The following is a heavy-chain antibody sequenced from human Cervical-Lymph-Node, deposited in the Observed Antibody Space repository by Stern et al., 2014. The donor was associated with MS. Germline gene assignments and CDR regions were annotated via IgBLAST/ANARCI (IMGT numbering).Heavy chain of an antibody. CDR3: IKDILPGGLDY. D-gene: IGHD2-15*01. V-gene: IGHV3-9*01. Sequence: VQLVQSGGDLVQPGRSLRLSCAASGFPLKDHAMHWVRQAPGKGLEWVSGIYWSGVTGYADSVRGRFTVSRDNAKNSLYLQMSSLRAEDTAFYYCIKDILPGGLDYWGQGTLVTVSS. CDR2: IYWSGVT. CDR1: GFPLKDHA. J-gene: IGHJ4*02.